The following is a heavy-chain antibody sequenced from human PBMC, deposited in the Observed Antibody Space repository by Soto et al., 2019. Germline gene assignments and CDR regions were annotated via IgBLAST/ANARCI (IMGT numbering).Heavy chain of an antibody. CDR1: GYTFINYY. J-gene: IGHJ4*02. D-gene: IGHD5-12*01. Sequence: ASVKVSCKASGYTFINYYMHWVRQAPGQGLEWMGIINPSGGSTSYAQKFQGRVTMTRDTSTSTVYMELSSLRSEDTAVYYCARYYDGLGGFAYWARRTLVLGSS. CDR3: ARYYDGLGGFAY. CDR2: INPSGGST. V-gene: IGHV1-46*01.